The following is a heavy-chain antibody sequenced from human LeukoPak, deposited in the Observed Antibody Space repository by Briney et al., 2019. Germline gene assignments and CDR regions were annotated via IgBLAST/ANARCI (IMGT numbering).Heavy chain of an antibody. CDR1: GFTFSSSW. CDR2: IKQDGSEK. V-gene: IGHV3-7*01. J-gene: IGHJ4*02. CDR3: ARVTGTFDY. Sequence: GGSLRLSRAASGFTFSSSWMSWVRQAPGKGLEWVANIKQDGSEKYYVDSVKGRFTIARDNAKNSLYLQMNSLRAEDTAVYYCARVTGTFDYWGRGTLVTVSS. D-gene: IGHD7-27*01.